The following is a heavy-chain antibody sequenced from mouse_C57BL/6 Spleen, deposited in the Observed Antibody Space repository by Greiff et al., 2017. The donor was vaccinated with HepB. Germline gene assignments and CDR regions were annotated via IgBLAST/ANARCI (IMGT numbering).Heavy chain of an antibody. J-gene: IGHJ4*01. D-gene: IGHD1-1*01. CDR3: AITVVAPYAMDY. CDR2: IYPGDGDT. V-gene: IGHV1-82*01. Sequence: QVQLQQSGPELVKPGASVKISCKASGYAFSSSWMNWVKQRPGKGLEWIGRIYPGDGDTNYNGKFKGKATLTADKSSSTAYMQLSSLTSEDSAVYFCAITVVAPYAMDYWGQGTSVTASS. CDR1: GYAFSSSW.